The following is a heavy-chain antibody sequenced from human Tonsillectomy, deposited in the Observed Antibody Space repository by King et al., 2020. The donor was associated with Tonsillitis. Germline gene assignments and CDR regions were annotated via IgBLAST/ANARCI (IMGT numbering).Heavy chain of an antibody. V-gene: IGHV1-2*02. J-gene: IGHJ5*02. CDR3: SKSGGQYYDEFWFDP. D-gene: IGHD3-22*01. Sequence: HVQLVESGAEVKKPGASVKVSCKASGYIFTGYYMHWVRQAPGQGLEGMGRINANSGATIYAKKFQGRVTMTRDTSISTAYMELSRLSPDDPAVYYCSKSGGQYYDEFWFDPWGQGTLVTVSS. CDR1: GYIFTGYY. CDR2: INANSGAT.